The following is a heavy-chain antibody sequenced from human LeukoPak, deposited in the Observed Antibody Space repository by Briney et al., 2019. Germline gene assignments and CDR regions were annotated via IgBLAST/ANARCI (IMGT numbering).Heavy chain of an antibody. CDR1: GYTFTSYG. V-gene: IGHV1-18*01. CDR3: ARVLYYYDSSGYYPDY. CDR2: ISAHNGNT. Sequence: APVKVSCKASGYTFTSYGISWVRQAPGQGLEWMGWISAHNGNTNYAQKLQGRVTMTTDTSTSTAYMELRSLRSDDTAVYYCARVLYYYDSSGYYPDYWGQGTLVTVSS. J-gene: IGHJ4*02. D-gene: IGHD3-22*01.